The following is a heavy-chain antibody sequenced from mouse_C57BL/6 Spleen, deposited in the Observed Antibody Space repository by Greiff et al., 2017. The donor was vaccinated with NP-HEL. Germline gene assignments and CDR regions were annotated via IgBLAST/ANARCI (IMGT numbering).Heavy chain of an antibody. J-gene: IGHJ3*01. CDR1: GYSITSGYY. CDR2: ISYDGSN. D-gene: IGHD2-4*01. Sequence: ESGPGLVKPSQSLSLTCSVTGYSITSGYYWNWIRQFPGNKLEWMGYISYDGSNNYNPSLKNRISITRDTSKNQFFLKLNSVTTEDTATYYCASGIYYDYGFAYWGQGTLVTVSA. V-gene: IGHV3-6*01. CDR3: ASGIYYDYGFAY.